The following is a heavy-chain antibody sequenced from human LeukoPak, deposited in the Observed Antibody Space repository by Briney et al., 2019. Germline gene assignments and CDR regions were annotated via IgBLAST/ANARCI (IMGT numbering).Heavy chain of an antibody. Sequence: SETLSLTCAVSGYSIGSGFYWGWIRQPPGKGLEWIGSIFHSGSTYYNPSLKSRVTISVDTSKNQFSLKLSSVTAADTAAYYCASPGYYYGMDVWGQGTTVTVSS. D-gene: IGHD3-10*01. V-gene: IGHV4-38-2*01. CDR1: GYSIGSGFY. J-gene: IGHJ6*02. CDR2: IFHSGST. CDR3: ASPGYYYGMDV.